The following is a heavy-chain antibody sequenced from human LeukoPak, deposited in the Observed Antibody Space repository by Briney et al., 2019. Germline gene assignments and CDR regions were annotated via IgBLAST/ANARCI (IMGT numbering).Heavy chain of an antibody. V-gene: IGHV4-38-2*01. CDR1: GGSFSGYY. Sequence: NPSETLSLTCAVYGGSFSGYYWGWIRQPPGKGLEWIGSIYHSGSTYYNPSLKSRVTISVDTSKNQFSLKLSSVTAADTAVYYCARGGSAGYGNDQDYFDYWGQGTLVTVSS. CDR2: IYHSGST. D-gene: IGHD5-12*01. J-gene: IGHJ4*02. CDR3: ARGGSAGYGNDQDYFDY.